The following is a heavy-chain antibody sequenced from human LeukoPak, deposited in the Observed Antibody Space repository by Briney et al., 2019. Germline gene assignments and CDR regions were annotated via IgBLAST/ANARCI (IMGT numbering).Heavy chain of an antibody. Sequence: AGGSLRLSCAASGFSFSAYGMHWVRQAPGRGLEWVTVIWYDGSNEYYADSVKGRFSISRDNPKNTLYLQMNSLRAEDTAVYFCARQYDSGTRYPPWAFDVWGQGTMVTVSS. V-gene: IGHV3-33*01. CDR3: ARQYDSGTRYPPWAFDV. CDR2: IWYDGSNE. D-gene: IGHD3-10*01. CDR1: GFSFSAYG. J-gene: IGHJ3*01.